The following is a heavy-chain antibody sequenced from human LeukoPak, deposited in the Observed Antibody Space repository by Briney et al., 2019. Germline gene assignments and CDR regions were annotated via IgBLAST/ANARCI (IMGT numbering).Heavy chain of an antibody. Sequence: GGSLRLSCAASGFTFSSYAMTWVRQAPGKGLEWVSAISGSGGITYYADSVKGRFTISRDNAKNSLYLQMNSLRDEDTAVYYCARANWNDFDYWVQGTLVTVSS. J-gene: IGHJ4*02. CDR3: ARANWNDFDY. CDR1: GFTFSSYA. V-gene: IGHV3-23*01. CDR2: ISGSGGIT. D-gene: IGHD1-1*01.